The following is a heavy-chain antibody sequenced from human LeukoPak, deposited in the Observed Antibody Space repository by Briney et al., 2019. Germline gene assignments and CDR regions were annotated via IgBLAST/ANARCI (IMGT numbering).Heavy chain of an antibody. J-gene: IGHJ4*02. D-gene: IGHD2/OR15-2a*01. CDR3: ARDHTVLRVFDY. V-gene: IGHV4-39*07. CDR1: GGSISSSSYY. CDR2: IYYSGST. Sequence: SETLSLTCTVSGGSISSSSYYWGWIRQPPGKGLEWIGSIYYSGSTYYNPSLKSRVTISVDTSKNQFSLKLSSVTAADTAVYYCARDHTVLRVFDYWGQGTLVTVSS.